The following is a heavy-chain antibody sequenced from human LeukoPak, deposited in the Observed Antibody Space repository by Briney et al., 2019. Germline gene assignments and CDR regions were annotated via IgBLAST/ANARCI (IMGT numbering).Heavy chain of an antibody. J-gene: IGHJ4*02. CDR3: AREYDDILTRSFDY. CDR1: GFTFSNYW. V-gene: IGHV3-7*01. Sequence: GGSLRLSCAASGFTFSNYWMNWVRQAPGKGLEWVANIKQDGSEKYYVGSVKGRFTISRDNAKNSLYLQMNSLRAEDTAVYYCAREYDDILTRSFDYWGQGTLVTVSS. D-gene: IGHD3-9*01. CDR2: IKQDGSEK.